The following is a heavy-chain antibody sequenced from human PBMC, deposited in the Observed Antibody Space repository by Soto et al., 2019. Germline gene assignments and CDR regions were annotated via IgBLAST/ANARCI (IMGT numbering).Heavy chain of an antibody. CDR3: ATLSSIAVAGTR. CDR1: GFTFSSYV. V-gene: IGHV3-30-3*01. D-gene: IGHD6-19*01. J-gene: IGHJ4*02. Sequence: PGGSLRLSCAASGFTFSSYVMHWVRQAPGKGLEWVAVISYDGSNKYYADSVKGRFTISRDNSKNTLYLQMDSLRAEDTAVYYCATLSSIAVAGTRWGQGT. CDR2: ISYDGSNK.